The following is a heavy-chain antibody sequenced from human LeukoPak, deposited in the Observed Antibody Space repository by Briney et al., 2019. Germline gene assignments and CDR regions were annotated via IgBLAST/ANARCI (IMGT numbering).Heavy chain of an antibody. V-gene: IGHV1-2*02. CDR2: INPNSGGT. CDR1: GYTFTGYY. CDR3: ARFPTFWSGYYRPNYGMDV. J-gene: IGHJ6*02. D-gene: IGHD3-3*01. Sequence: ASVKVSCKASGYTFTGYYMHWVRQAPGQGLEWMGWINPNSGGTNYAQKFQGRVTMTRDTSISTAYMELSRLRSDDTAVYYCARFPTFWSGYYRPNYGMDVWGQGTTVTVSS.